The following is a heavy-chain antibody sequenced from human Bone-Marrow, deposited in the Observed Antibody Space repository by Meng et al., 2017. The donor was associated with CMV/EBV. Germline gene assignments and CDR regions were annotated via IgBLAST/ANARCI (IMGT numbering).Heavy chain of an antibody. V-gene: IGHV3-74*01. CDR2: INGDGTAT. CDR3: ARGAGFSDDY. J-gene: IGHJ4*02. Sequence: LSCAASGFSFSSYWMHWVRQISGKGLVWVSHINGDGTATNYADSVKGRFTISRDNAKNTLYLQMDSLKAEDTALYYCARGAGFSDDYWGQGTLVTVSS. D-gene: IGHD2-15*01. CDR1: GFSFSSYW.